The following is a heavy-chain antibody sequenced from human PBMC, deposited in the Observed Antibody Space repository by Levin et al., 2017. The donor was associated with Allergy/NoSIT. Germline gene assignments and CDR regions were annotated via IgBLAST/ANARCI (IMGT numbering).Heavy chain of an antibody. Sequence: GGSLRLSCADSGFTFSDRMNWVRQAPGKGLEWISYVSLGGTTIYYAASVKGRFTISRDSTKNSVYLQMNTLRGEDTAVYYCTTKGYYGMDVWGQGTTVTVSS. D-gene: IGHD1-26*01. CDR1: GFTFSDR. CDR3: TTKGYYGMDV. J-gene: IGHJ6*02. CDR2: VSLGGTTI. V-gene: IGHV3-48*01.